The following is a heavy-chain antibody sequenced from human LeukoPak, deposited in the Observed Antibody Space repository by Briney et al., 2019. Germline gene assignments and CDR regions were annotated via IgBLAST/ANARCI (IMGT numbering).Heavy chain of an antibody. V-gene: IGHV3-20*04. J-gene: IGHJ3*02. D-gene: IGHD1-26*01. CDR3: AKDRSFIGLDI. CDR1: GFKFDDHG. Sequence: GGSLRLSCAASGFKFDDHGMSWVRQVPGKGLEWVSGLNWNGGRTGYADSVKGRFTISRDNAKNSLYLQMDSLRAEDTAFYYCAKDRSFIGLDIWGQGTMVIVSS. CDR2: LNWNGGRT.